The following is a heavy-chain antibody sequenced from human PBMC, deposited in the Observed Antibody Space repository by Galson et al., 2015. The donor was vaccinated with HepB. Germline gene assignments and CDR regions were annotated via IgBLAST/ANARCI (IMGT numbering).Heavy chain of an antibody. D-gene: IGHD3-16*02. CDR1: GFTFSSYG. Sequence: SLRLSCAASGFTFSSYGMHWVRQAPGKGLEWVAVISYDGSNKYYADSVKGRFTISRDNSKNTLYLQMNSLRAEDTAVYYCAKESAMITFGGVIVIRNYYYGMDVWGQETTVTVSS. J-gene: IGHJ6*02. V-gene: IGHV3-30*18. CDR3: AKESAMITFGGVIVIRNYYYGMDV. CDR2: ISYDGSNK.